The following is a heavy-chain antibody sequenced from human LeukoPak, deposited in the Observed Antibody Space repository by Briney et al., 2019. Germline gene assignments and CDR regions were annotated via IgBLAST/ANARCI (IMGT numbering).Heavy chain of an antibody. V-gene: IGHV4-59*01. J-gene: IGHJ4*02. CDR1: GGSISNYY. CDR2: VYYSGTT. Sequence: SETLFLTCSVSGGSISNYYWTWIRQPPGKGLEWIGNVYYSGTTYYDPSLKSRVTMSVDTSKNQFSLKLTSVTAADTAVYYCARGAMVTATLMFDSWGQGTLVTVSS. D-gene: IGHD2-21*02. CDR3: ARGAMVTATLMFDS.